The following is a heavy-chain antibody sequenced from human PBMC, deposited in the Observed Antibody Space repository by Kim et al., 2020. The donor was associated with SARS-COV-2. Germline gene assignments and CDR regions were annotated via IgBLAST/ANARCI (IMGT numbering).Heavy chain of an antibody. D-gene: IGHD3-16*01. Sequence: GGSLRLSCVASGFTFSSYGMHWVRQAPGKGLVWVSLVNSDGSSTSYADSVKGRFTISRDNARNTLYLQMNSLRAEDTAVYYCASLSTGYGWDRFDYWGQGTLVTVSS. CDR1: GFTFSSYG. V-gene: IGHV3-74*01. J-gene: IGHJ4*02. CDR2: VNSDGSST. CDR3: ASLSTGYGWDRFDY.